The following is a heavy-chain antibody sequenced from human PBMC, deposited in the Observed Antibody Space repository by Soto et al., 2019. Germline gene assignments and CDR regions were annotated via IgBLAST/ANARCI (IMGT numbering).Heavy chain of an antibody. CDR1: GFSISDHY. D-gene: IGHD3-10*02. V-gene: IGHV3-11*03. CDR2: SSNSGTFT. J-gene: IGHJ4*02. Sequence: GGSLRLSCAASGFSISDHYMSWIRQAPGKGLEWVSYSSNSGTFTKYADSVKGRFSISRDNAKNSLYLEINSPRGEDTAIYYCVRSGDNYNVLDYWGQGTPVTVSS. CDR3: VRSGDNYNVLDY.